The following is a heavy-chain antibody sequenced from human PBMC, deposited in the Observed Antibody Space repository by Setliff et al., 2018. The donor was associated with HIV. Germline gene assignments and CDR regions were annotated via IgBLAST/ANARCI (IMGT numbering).Heavy chain of an antibody. CDR3: ARDGSSYYGSGSYAWFDP. CDR2: ITPNSGNT. D-gene: IGHD3-10*01. V-gene: IGHV1-8*02. Sequence: ASVKVSCKASGYTFTGYYVHWVRQAPGQGLEWMGQITPNSGNTGYAQKFQGRVTMTRKISISTAYMELSSLRSEDTAVYYCARDGSSYYGSGSYAWFDPWGQGTLVTSPQ. J-gene: IGHJ5*02. CDR1: GYTFTGYY.